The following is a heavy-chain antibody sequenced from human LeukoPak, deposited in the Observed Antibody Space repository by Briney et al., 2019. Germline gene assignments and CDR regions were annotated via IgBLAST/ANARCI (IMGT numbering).Heavy chain of an antibody. CDR2: IYRDGSTT. D-gene: IGHD3-3*01. J-gene: IGHJ6*03. V-gene: IGHV3-74*01. CDR3: AKTSLSDASGHYYYMDV. Sequence: GGSLRLSCAASGFGFSRYWMHWVRQAPGTGLKWVSRIYRDGSTTDYADSVKARFTISRDNSQNTVSLQVNNLRIEGTALYYCAKTSLSDASGHYYYMDVWGKGTTVTVSS. CDR1: GFGFSRYW.